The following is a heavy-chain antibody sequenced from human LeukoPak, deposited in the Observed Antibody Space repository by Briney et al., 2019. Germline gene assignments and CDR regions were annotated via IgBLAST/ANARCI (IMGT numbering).Heavy chain of an antibody. CDR3: ARALGAVADDYYYYMDV. CDR1: GYTFTSYY. Sequence: ASVKVSCKASGYTFTSYYMHWVRQAPGQGLEWMGIINPSGGSTSYAQKFQGRVTISVDTSKNQFSLKLSSVTAAATAVYYCARALGAVADDYYYYMDVWGKGTTVTVSS. D-gene: IGHD6-19*01. J-gene: IGHJ6*03. V-gene: IGHV1-46*01. CDR2: INPSGGST.